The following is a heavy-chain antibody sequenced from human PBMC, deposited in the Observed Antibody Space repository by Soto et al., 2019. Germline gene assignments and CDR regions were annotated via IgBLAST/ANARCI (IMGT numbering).Heavy chain of an antibody. J-gene: IGHJ6*02. CDR2: INAGNGNT. D-gene: IGHD3-10*01. CDR3: AGPGYMVREDYYYYGMDV. Sequence: QVQLVQSGAAVKKPGASVKVSCKASGYTFTSYAMHWVRQAPGQRLEWMGWINAGNGNTKYSQKFQGRVTITRDTSASTAYMELSSLRSEDTAVYYCAGPGYMVREDYYYYGMDVWGQGTTVTVSS. V-gene: IGHV1-3*01. CDR1: GYTFTSYA.